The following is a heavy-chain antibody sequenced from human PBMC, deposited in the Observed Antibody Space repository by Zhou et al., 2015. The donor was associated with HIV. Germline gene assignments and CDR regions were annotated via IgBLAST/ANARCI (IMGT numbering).Heavy chain of an antibody. CDR1: GGTFSSYA. V-gene: IGHV1-69*01. CDR2: IIPIFGTA. Sequence: QVQLVQSGAEVKKPGSSVKVSCKASGGTFSSYAISWVRQAPGQGLEWMGGIIPIFGTANYAQKFQGRVTITADESTSTAYMELSSLRSEDTAVYYCARDSTSSLIVVVPAATKDAFDIWGQGTMVTVSS. J-gene: IGHJ3*02. CDR3: ARDSTSSLIVVVPAATKDAFDI. D-gene: IGHD2-2*01.